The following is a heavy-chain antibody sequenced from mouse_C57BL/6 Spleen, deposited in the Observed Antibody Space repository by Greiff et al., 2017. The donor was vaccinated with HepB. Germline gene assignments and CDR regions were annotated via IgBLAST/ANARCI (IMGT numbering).Heavy chain of an antibody. CDR1: GYAFSSSW. V-gene: IGHV1-82*01. D-gene: IGHD1-1*01. J-gene: IGHJ2*01. CDR3: ARWGLGTTVVGFDY. CDR2: IYPGDGDT. Sequence: VKLMESGPELVKPGASVKISCKASGYAFSSSWMNWVKQRPGKGLEWIGRIYPGDGDTNYNGKFKGKATLTADKSSSTAYMQLSSLTSEDSAVYFCARWGLGTTVVGFDYWGQGTTLTVSS.